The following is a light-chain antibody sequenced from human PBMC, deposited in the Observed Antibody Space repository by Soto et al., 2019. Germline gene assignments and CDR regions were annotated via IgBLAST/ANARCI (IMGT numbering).Light chain of an antibody. CDR1: QSVSSY. J-gene: IGKJ1*01. CDR3: QQRNNWPTLT. V-gene: IGKV3-11*01. CDR2: DAS. Sequence: EIVLTQSPATLSLSPGERGTLSCRASQSVSSYVAWYQQKPGQAPRLLIYDASNRATGIPARFSGSGSGTDFTLTISTLEPKDFAVYYCQQRNNWPTLTFGQGTKVDSK.